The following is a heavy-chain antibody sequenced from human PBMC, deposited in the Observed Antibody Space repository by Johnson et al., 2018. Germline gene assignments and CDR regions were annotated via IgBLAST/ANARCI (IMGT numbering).Heavy chain of an antibody. V-gene: IGHV4-59*01. CDR3: ARANPSTVVPGNYGMHV. J-gene: IGHJ6*02. CDR1: GGSISNYH. CDR2: IYYNGNT. D-gene: IGHD2-15*01. Sequence: QVQLQESGPGLVKASETLSLTCTVSGGSISNYHWNWVRQPPGMALEWIGYIYYNGNTKYNPPLESRVTISIDTSKNQFSLKLNSVTAADTAVYYCARANPSTVVPGNYGMHVWGQGTTVSVSS.